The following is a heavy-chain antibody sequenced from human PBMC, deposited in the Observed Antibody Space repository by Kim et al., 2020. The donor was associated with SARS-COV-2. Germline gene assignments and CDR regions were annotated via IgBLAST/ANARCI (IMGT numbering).Heavy chain of an antibody. D-gene: IGHD5-18*01. CDR2: IIPIFGTA. Sequence: SVKVSCKASGGTFSSYAISWVRQAPGQGLEWMGGIIPIFGTANYAQKFQGRVTITADESTSTAYMELSSLRSEDTAVYYCARGYVDTAWVTSAQPANYGMDVWGQGTTVTVSS. CDR3: ARGYVDTAWVTSAQPANYGMDV. V-gene: IGHV1-69*13. CDR1: GGTFSSYA. J-gene: IGHJ6*02.